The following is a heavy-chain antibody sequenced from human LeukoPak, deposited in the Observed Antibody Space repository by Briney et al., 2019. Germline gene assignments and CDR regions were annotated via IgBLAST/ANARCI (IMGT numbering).Heavy chain of an antibody. CDR1: GFSFSSYG. CDR3: ARILDSAWGELGY. D-gene: IGHD6-19*01. V-gene: IGHV3-30*02. CDR2: IRSDGSNK. Sequence: GGSLRLSCAGSGFSFSSYGMHWVRQAPGKGLEWMAFIRSDGSNKYCADSVKGRFTISRDNSKNTLYLQMNSLRAEDTAVYYCARILDSAWGELGYWGQGTLVTVSS. J-gene: IGHJ4*02.